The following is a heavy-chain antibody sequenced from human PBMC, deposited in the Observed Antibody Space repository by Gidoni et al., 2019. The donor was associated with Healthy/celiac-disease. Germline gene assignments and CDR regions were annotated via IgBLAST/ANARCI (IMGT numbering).Heavy chain of an antibody. V-gene: IGHV3-48*03. Sequence: EVQLVVSGGGLVQPGGSLSLSCAASGFTSSSYEMNWVRQAPGRGLDWLSYISSSGSTIYYADSVKGRFTISRDNAKNSLYLQMNSRRAEDTAVYYCARGVGSGGSYPYNNWFDPWGQGTLVTVSS. CDR2: ISSSGSTI. CDR1: GFTSSSYE. J-gene: IGHJ5*02. D-gene: IGHD1-26*01. CDR3: ARGVGSGGSYPYNNWFDP.